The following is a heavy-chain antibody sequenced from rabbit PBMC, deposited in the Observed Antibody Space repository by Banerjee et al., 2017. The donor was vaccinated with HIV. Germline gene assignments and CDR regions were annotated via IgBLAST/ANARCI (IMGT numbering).Heavy chain of an antibody. CDR1: GFDFSSNA. Sequence: QEQLQESGGGLFKPGGSLTLTCKASGFDFSSNALCWDRQAPGEGLEWIGCITTSSGNTASASWAKGRFTTSKTSSTTVTLQMTSLTAADTATYFCARYHYTAGWDFNLWGPGTLVTVS. CDR2: ITTSSGNT. CDR3: ARYHYTAGWDFNL. J-gene: IGHJ4*01. V-gene: IGHV1S45*01. D-gene: IGHD4-1*01.